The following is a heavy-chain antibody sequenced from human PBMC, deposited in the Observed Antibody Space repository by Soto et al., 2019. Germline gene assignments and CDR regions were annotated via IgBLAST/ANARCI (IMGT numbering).Heavy chain of an antibody. CDR3: ARRDFYCRGRNCFSGDYAMDV. CDR1: GFTFSIYA. Sequence: GGSLRLSCTASGFTFSIYAMHWVRQAPGKGLEWVSIISFGGKKIDYAGSVRGRFTISRDNSQNTLYLQMDSLRTEDTAVYYCARRDFYCRGRNCFSGDYAMDVWGQGTTVTVSS. V-gene: IGHV3-30*04. CDR2: ISFGGKKI. J-gene: IGHJ6*02. D-gene: IGHD2-15*01.